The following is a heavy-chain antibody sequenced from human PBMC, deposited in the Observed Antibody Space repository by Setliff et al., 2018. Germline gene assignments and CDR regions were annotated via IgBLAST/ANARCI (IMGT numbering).Heavy chain of an antibody. Sequence: TLSLTCAVSGGSFSGYYWSWIRQPPGKGLEWIGEINHSGSTNYNPSLKSRVTISVDTSKNQFSLKLSSVTAADTAVYYCARDPLTTNRRRAFDIWGQGTMVTVSS. V-gene: IGHV4-34*09. CDR2: INHSGST. J-gene: IGHJ3*02. CDR3: ARDPLTTNRRRAFDI. D-gene: IGHD4-17*01. CDR1: GGSFSGYY.